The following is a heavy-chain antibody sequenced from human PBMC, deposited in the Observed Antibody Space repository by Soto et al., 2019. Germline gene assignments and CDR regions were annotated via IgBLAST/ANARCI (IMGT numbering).Heavy chain of an antibody. CDR3: ARDRAAGGY. V-gene: IGHV3-48*03. Sequence: EVQLVESGGGLVQPGGSLRLSCAASGFSFSHYEMNWVRQAPGKGLEWVAYISSCGNIIHYADSVRGRFTVSRDNAWNSLFLQMNILRVEDTALYYCARDRAAGGYWGQGTLVTVSS. D-gene: IGHD6-13*01. J-gene: IGHJ4*02. CDR2: ISSCGNII. CDR1: GFSFSHYE.